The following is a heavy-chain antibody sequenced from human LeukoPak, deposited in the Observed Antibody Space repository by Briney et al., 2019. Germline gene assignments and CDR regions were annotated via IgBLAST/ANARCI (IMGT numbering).Heavy chain of an antibody. CDR3: ARGGLTWGVAVNWFDP. CDR2: ISSSSSTI. CDR1: GFTFSSYS. Sequence: GGSLRLSCAASGFTFSSYSMNWVRQAPGKGLEWVSYISSSSSTIYYADSVKGRFTISRDNAKNSLYLQINSLRAEDTAVYHCARGGLTWGVAVNWFDPWGQGTLVTVSS. V-gene: IGHV3-48*01. J-gene: IGHJ5*02. D-gene: IGHD3-10*01.